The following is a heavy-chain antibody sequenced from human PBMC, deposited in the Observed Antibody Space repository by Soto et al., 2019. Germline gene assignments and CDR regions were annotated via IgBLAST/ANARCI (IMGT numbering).Heavy chain of an antibody. CDR1: GGTFSSYA. V-gene: IGHV1-24*01. D-gene: IGHD3-22*01. CDR2: FDPEDGET. CDR3: ATMIVVAGDAFDI. J-gene: IGHJ3*02. Sequence: GASLKVSCKASGGTFSSYAISWVRQAPGKGLEWMGGFDPEDGETIYAQKFQGRVTMTEDTSTDTAYMELSSLRSEDTAVYYCATMIVVAGDAFDIWGQGTMVTVSS.